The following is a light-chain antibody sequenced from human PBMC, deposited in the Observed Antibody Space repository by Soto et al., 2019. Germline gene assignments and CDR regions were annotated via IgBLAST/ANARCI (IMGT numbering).Light chain of an antibody. V-gene: IGLV2-14*01. Sequence: QSALTQPASVSGSPGQSITISCTGTSSDVGGYNYVSWYQQHPGKAPKLIISEVSNRPSGVSNRFSGSKSGNTACLTISGPQDEDEADYYCSSNTGSSTLVFATGTKLTVL. CDR3: SSNTGSSTLV. CDR1: SSDVGGYNY. CDR2: EVS. J-gene: IGLJ1*01.